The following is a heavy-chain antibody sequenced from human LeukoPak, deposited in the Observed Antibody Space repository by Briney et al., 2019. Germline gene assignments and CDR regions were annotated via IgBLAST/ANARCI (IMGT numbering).Heavy chain of an antibody. CDR1: GYTFTSYD. CDR2: MNPNSGNT. CDR3: ARDPQYQLLWVGNYYYYGMDV. D-gene: IGHD2-2*01. Sequence: GASVKVSCKASGYTFTSYDINWVRQATGQGLEWMGWMNPNSGNTGYAQKLQGRVTMTTDTSTSTAYMELRSLRSDDTAVYYCARDPQYQLLWVGNYYYYGMDVWGQGTTVTVSS. V-gene: IGHV1-8*01. J-gene: IGHJ6*02.